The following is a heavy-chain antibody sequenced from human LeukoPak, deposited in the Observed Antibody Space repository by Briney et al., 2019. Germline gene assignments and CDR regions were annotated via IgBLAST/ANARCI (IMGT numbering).Heavy chain of an antibody. D-gene: IGHD3-22*01. Sequence: GGSLRLSCAASGFTFSSYWMHWVRQAPGKGLVWVSRINSDGSSTSYADSVKGRFTISRDNAKNTLYLQMNSLRAEDTAVYYCARDLLDYYDSSGYYYEGYWGQGTLVTVSS. CDR3: ARDLLDYYDSSGYYYEGY. CDR1: GFTFSSYW. CDR2: INSDGSST. V-gene: IGHV3-74*01. J-gene: IGHJ4*02.